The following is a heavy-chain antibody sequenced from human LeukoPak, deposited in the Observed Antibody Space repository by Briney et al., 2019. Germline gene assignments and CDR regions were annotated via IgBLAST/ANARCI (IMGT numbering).Heavy chain of an antibody. CDR1: GYTFTGYY. Sequence: GASVKVSCKASGYTFTGYYMHWVRQAPGQGLEWMGWINPNSGGTNYAQKFQGRVTMTRDTSISTAYMELGRLRSDDTAVYYCAREAIAARRRGFDYWGQGTLVTVSS. V-gene: IGHV1-2*02. J-gene: IGHJ4*02. CDR3: AREAIAARRRGFDY. D-gene: IGHD6-6*01. CDR2: INPNSGGT.